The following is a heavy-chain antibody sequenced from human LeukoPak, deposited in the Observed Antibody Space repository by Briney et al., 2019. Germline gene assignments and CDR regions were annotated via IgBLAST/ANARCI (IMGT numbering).Heavy chain of an antibody. V-gene: IGHV1-46*01. Sequence: GASVKVSCKASGYTFTSCYMHWVRQAPGQGLEWMGIINPSGGSTSYAQKFQGRVTMTRDTSTSTVYMELSSLRSEDTAVYYCARDLYYDSSGYSSRGGAFDIWGQATMVTVSS. CDR2: INPSGGST. D-gene: IGHD3-22*01. J-gene: IGHJ3*02. CDR3: ARDLYYDSSGYSSRGGAFDI. CDR1: GYTFTSCY.